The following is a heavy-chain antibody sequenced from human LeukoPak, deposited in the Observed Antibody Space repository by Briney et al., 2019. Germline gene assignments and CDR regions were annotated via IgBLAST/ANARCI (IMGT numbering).Heavy chain of an antibody. CDR1: GFTFDDYA. CDR3: AKDMNEAVGRHYYGSGSYSVSPYGMDV. Sequence: GGSLRLSCAASGFTFDDYAMHWVRQAPGKGLEWVSGISWNSGSIGYADSVKGRFTISRDNAKNSLYLQMNSLRAEDTALYYCAKDMNEAVGRHYYGSGSYSVSPYGMDVWGQGTTVTVSS. V-gene: IGHV3-9*01. J-gene: IGHJ6*02. CDR2: ISWNSGSI. D-gene: IGHD3-10*01.